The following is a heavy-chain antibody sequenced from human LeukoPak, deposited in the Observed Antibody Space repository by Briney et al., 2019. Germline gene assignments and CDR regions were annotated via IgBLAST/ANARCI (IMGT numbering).Heavy chain of an antibody. CDR2: IKQDGSEK. J-gene: IGHJ4*02. D-gene: IGHD3-3*01. Sequence: GGSLRLSCAASGFTFSSYWMSWVRQAPGKGLEWVANIKQDGSEKYYVDSVKGRFTISRDNAKNSLYLQMNSLKTEDTAVYYCTRQRPDTIFGVADDYWGQGTLVTVSS. V-gene: IGHV3-7*03. CDR3: TRQRPDTIFGVADDY. CDR1: GFTFSSYW.